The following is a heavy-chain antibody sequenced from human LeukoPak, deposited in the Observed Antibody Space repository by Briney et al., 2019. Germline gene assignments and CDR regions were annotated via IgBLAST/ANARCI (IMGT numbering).Heavy chain of an antibody. D-gene: IGHD3-22*01. V-gene: IGHV3-21*01. CDR1: GFTFSTYT. CDR3: ARGARYYDTSGYSDAFDV. Sequence: GGSLRLSCPASGFTFSTYTINWVRQAPGKGLEWVSSISSSSSHIYYADSVQGRFTISRDNAKNSLYLQMNSLRVEDTAVYYCARGARYYDTSGYSDAFDVWGQGTVVTVSS. CDR2: ISSSSSHI. J-gene: IGHJ3*01.